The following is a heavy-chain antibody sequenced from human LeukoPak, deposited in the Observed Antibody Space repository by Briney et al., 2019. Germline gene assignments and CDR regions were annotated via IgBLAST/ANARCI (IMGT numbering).Heavy chain of an antibody. D-gene: IGHD3-10*01. CDR3: ARDPPPKRRVHYYYYYMDV. CDR2: ISSSSSYI. CDR1: GFTFSSYS. J-gene: IGHJ6*03. Sequence: GGPLRLSCAASGFTFSSYSMNWVRQAPGKGLEWVSSISSSSSYIYYADSVKGRFTISRDNAKNSLYLQMNSLRAEDTAVYYCARDPPPKRRVHYYYYYMDVWGKGTTVTVSS. V-gene: IGHV3-21*01.